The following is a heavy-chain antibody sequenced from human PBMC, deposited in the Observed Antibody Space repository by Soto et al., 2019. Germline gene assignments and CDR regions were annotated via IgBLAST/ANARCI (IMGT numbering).Heavy chain of an antibody. Sequence: GGSLRLSCTASGFTFGAYAMSWFRQAPGKGLEWVGFIRSKAYGGTTEYAASVKGRFTISRDDSKSIAYLQMNSLKTEDTAVYYCTRDRWQQLIAGYYGLDVWGQGTTVTVSS. V-gene: IGHV3-49*03. CDR3: TRDRWQQLIAGYYGLDV. CDR1: GFTFGAYA. CDR2: IRSKAYGGTT. D-gene: IGHD6-13*01. J-gene: IGHJ6*02.